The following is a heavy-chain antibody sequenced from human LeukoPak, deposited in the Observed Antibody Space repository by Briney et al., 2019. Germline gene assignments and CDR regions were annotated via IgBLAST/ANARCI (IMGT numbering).Heavy chain of an antibody. CDR3: TRLSVGNQRHY. CDR2: IRSKANSYAT. V-gene: IGHV3-73*01. Sequence: RSGGSLRLSCAASGFTFSSYGMHWVRQASGKGLEWVGRIRSKANSYATAYAASVKGRFTISRDDSKNTAYLQMNSLKTEDTAVYYCTRLSVGNQRHYWGQGTLVTVSS. J-gene: IGHJ4*02. CDR1: GFTFSSYG. D-gene: IGHD4-23*01.